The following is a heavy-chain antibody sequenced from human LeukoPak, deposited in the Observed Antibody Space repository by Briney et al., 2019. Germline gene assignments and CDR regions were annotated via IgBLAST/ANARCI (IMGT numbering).Heavy chain of an antibody. CDR2: INHSGST. D-gene: IGHD1-26*01. J-gene: IGHJ4*02. V-gene: IGHV4-34*01. Sequence: PSETLSLTCAVYGGSFSGYYWSGIRQPPGKGLEWIGEINHSGSTNYNPSLKSRVTISVDTSKNQFSLKLSSVTAADTAVYYCARHRTASGSYVFSKQFDYWGQGTLVTVSS. CDR3: ARHRTASGSYVFSKQFDY. CDR1: GGSFSGYY.